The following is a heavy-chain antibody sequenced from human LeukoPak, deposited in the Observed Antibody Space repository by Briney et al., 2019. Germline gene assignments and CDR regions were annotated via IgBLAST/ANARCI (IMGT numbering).Heavy chain of an antibody. D-gene: IGHD3-10*01. CDR3: ARRPPRYGSGSYYRY. CDR2: IYYSGST. J-gene: IGHJ4*02. V-gene: IGHV4-39*01. Sequence: SETLSLTCTVSGGSISSSSYYWGWIRQPPGKGLEWIGSIYYSGSTYYNPSLKSRVTISVDTSKNQFSLKLSSVTAADTAVYYCARRPPRYGSGSYYRYWGQGTLVTVSS. CDR1: GGSISSSSYY.